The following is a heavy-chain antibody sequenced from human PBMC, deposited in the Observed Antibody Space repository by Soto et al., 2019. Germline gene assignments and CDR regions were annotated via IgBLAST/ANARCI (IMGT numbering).Heavy chain of an antibody. CDR2: ISSTTNYI. Sequence: GSLRLSCAASGFTFTRYSMNWVRQAPGKGLEWVSSISSTTNYIYYGDSMKGRFTISRDNAKNSLYLEMNSLRAEDTAVYYCARESEDLTSNFDYWGQVTLVTVSS. CDR3: ARESEDLTSNFDY. CDR1: GFTFTRYS. J-gene: IGHJ4*02. V-gene: IGHV3-21*06.